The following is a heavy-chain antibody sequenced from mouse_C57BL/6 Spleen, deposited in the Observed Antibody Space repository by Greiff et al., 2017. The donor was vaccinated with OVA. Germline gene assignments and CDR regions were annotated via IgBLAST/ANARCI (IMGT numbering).Heavy chain of an antibody. CDR2: IDPETGGT. Sequence: VKLMESGAELVRPGASVTLSCKASGYTFTDYEMHWVKQTPVHGLEWIGAIDPETGGTAYNQKFKGKAILTADKSSSTAYMELRSLTSEDSAVYYCTRKVSDYSNYEFAYWGQGTLVTVSA. CDR1: GYTFTDYE. CDR3: TRKVSDYSNYEFAY. J-gene: IGHJ3*01. V-gene: IGHV1-15*01. D-gene: IGHD2-5*01.